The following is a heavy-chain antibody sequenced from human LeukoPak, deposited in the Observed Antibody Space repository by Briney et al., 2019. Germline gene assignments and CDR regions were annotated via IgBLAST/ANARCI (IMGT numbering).Heavy chain of an antibody. J-gene: IGHJ4*02. CDR3: ARDDCTNGVCCFDY. V-gene: IGHV3-7*01. CDR2: IKQDGSEK. CDR1: GFSFSNYW. Sequence: GGSLRLSCAASGFSFSNYWMSWVRQAPGKGLEWVANIKQDGSEKYYVDSVKGRFAIFRDNAKNSLYLQMDSLRAEDTAVYYCARDDCTNGVCCFDYWGQGTLVTVSS. D-gene: IGHD2-8*01.